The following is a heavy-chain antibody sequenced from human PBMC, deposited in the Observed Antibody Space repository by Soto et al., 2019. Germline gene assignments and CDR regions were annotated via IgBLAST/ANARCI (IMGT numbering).Heavy chain of an antibody. V-gene: IGHV1-18*01. D-gene: IGHD3-10*01. CDR1: GYTFTSYG. CDR2: ISAYNGET. Sequence: ASVKVSCKASGYTFTSYGISWVRQAPGQGLEWMGWISAYNGETIYAQRFQGRVTMTEESSADTPYMELSSLRSEDTAVYYCAIEVRRSNQFDHWGQGTMVTVSS. J-gene: IGHJ4*02. CDR3: AIEVRRSNQFDH.